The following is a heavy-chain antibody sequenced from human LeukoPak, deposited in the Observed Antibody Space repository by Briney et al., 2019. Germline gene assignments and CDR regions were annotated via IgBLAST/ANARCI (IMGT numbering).Heavy chain of an antibody. D-gene: IGHD3-10*01. J-gene: IGHJ6*02. CDR2: ISSSGSYV. CDR1: GFTCRSYS. Sequence: KPGGSLRRSCAAAGFTCRSYSMTWVRQAPGKGLEWVSSISSSGSYVYYADSVKGRFTISRDNSGNTLYLQMNNLRAEDTAVYYCARANMYYYDSGSRRPQYYYGMDVWGQGTTVTVSS. CDR3: ARANMYYYDSGSRRPQYYYGMDV. V-gene: IGHV3-21*04.